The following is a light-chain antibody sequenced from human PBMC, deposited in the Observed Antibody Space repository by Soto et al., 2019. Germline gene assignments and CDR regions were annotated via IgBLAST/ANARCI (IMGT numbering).Light chain of an antibody. Sequence: DIQMTQSPSTLSASVGDRVTITCRASQSISTWLAWYQQEPGKAPKLLIYDASNLETGVPSRFSGSGSGTDFTFTISSLQPEDIATYYCQQYDNLPRTWTFGQGTKVDIK. CDR3: QQYDNLPRTWT. CDR1: QSISTW. V-gene: IGKV1-33*01. J-gene: IGKJ1*01. CDR2: DAS.